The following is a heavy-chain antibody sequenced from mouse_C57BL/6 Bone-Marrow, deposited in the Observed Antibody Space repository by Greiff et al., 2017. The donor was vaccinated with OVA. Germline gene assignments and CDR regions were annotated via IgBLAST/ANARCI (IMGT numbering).Heavy chain of an antibody. CDR3: ARERIYYGSSSDY. J-gene: IGHJ2*01. CDR2: IDPSDSYT. D-gene: IGHD1-1*01. V-gene: IGHV1-50*01. CDR1: GYTFTSYW. Sequence: QVQLKQSGAELVKPGASVKLSCKASGYTFTSYWMQWVKQRPGQGLEWIGEIDPSDSYTNYNQKFKGKATLTVDTSSSTAYMQLSSLISEDSAVYYCARERIYYGSSSDYWGQGTTLTVSS.